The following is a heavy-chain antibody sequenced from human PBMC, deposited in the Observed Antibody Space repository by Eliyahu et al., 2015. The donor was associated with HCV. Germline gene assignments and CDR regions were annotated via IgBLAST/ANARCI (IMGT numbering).Heavy chain of an antibody. Sequence: EVQLLESGGGLVQPGGSLXLSCXASGFTFXSYAMXWVRQTPGKGLEWVSGISGSGGSTYYADSVKGRFTISRDNSKNTLYLQMNSLRAEDTAVYYCAKENWNYVFDYWGQGTLVTVSS. CDR2: ISGSGGST. D-gene: IGHD1-7*01. V-gene: IGHV3-23*01. J-gene: IGHJ4*02. CDR3: AKENWNYVFDY. CDR1: GFTFXSYA.